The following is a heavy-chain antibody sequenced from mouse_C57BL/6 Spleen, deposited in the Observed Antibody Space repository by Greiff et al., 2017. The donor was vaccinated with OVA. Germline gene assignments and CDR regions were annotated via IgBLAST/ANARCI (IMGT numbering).Heavy chain of an antibody. CDR3: ASSPPYLYAMDY. Sequence: QVQLQQPGTELVKPGASVKLSCKASGYTFTSYWMHWVKQRPGRGLEWIGNINPSNGGTNYNEKFKSKATLTVDKSSSTAYMQLSSLTSEDSAVYYCASSPPYLYAMDYWGQGTSVTVSS. V-gene: IGHV1-53*01. J-gene: IGHJ4*01. CDR2: INPSNGGT. D-gene: IGHD2-10*01. CDR1: GYTFTSYW.